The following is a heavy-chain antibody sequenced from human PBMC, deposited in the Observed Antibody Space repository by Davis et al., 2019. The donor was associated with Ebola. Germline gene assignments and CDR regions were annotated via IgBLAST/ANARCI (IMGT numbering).Heavy chain of an antibody. CDR2: INQDGNKK. Sequence: PGGSLRLSCAASGFTYSSYWMIWVRQAPGKGLEWVANINQDGNKKYFVDSVMGRFTISRDNAMNSLYLQMNSLRAEDTAVYYCARVGQNIAAGNAGPGFDYWGQGTLVTVSS. D-gene: IGHD6-13*01. CDR3: ARVGQNIAAGNAGPGFDY. CDR1: GFTYSSYW. J-gene: IGHJ4*02. V-gene: IGHV3-7*01.